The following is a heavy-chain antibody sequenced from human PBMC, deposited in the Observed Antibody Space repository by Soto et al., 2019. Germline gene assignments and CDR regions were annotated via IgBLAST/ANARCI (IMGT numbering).Heavy chain of an antibody. J-gene: IGHJ4*02. CDR2: ISWNSNKI. Sequence: EVHLVESGGGLVQPGRSLRLSCEASKFTFDEFAMHWVRQVPGKGLEWVSSISWNSNKIVYADSVKGRFTVSRDNAKKSLYLQMNSLRAEDSALYYCAKMAFRFLDWSYFDSWGQGTLVTVSS. CDR1: KFTFDEFA. CDR3: AKMAFRFLDWSYFDS. V-gene: IGHV3-9*01. D-gene: IGHD3-3*01.